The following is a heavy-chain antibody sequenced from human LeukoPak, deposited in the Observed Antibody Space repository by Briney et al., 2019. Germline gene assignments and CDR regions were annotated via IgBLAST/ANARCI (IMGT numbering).Heavy chain of an antibody. D-gene: IGHD4-4*01. Sequence: GGSLRLSCAASGFRFSDFTMTWVRQAPGKGLEWVAKIKQDGSEKYYMDSVKGRFTISRDNAKNSLYLQMNSLRAEDTAVYYCARADYSNYIDYWGQGTLVTVSS. CDR1: GFRFSDFT. J-gene: IGHJ4*02. CDR3: ARADYSNYIDY. CDR2: IKQDGSEK. V-gene: IGHV3-7*01.